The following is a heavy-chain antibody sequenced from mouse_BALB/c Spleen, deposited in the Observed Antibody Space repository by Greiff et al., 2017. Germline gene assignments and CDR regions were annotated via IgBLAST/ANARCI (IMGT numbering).Heavy chain of an antibody. CDR2: ISSGGGNT. Sequence: DVKLVESGGGLVKPGGSLKLSCAASGFTFSSYTMSWVRQTPEKRLEWVATISSGGGNTYYPDSVKGRFTISRDNAKNNLYLQMSSLRSEDTALYYCARSSLYDGYYVLAYWGQGTLVTVSA. CDR3: ARSSLYDGYYVLAY. J-gene: IGHJ3*01. D-gene: IGHD2-3*01. V-gene: IGHV5-9*03. CDR1: GFTFSSYT.